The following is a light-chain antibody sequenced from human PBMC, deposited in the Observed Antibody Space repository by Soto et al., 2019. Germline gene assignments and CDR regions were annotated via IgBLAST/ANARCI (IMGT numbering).Light chain of an antibody. CDR3: QQSYSTPQT. J-gene: IGKJ1*01. Sequence: DIKMTQSPSSLSASVGGTVTITCRASQSISSYLNWYQQKQGKAPKLLIYAASSLQSGVPSRFSGSGSGTDCTLTISSLQPEDVATYYCQQSYSTPQTFGQGTKVDIK. CDR1: QSISSY. CDR2: AAS. V-gene: IGKV1-39*01.